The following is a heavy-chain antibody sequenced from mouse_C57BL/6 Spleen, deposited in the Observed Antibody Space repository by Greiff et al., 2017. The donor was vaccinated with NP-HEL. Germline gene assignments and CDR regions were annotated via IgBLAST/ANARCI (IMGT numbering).Heavy chain of an antibody. Sequence: EAGGGLVQPKGSLKLSCAASGFSFNTYAMNWVRQAPGKGLEWVARIRSKSNNYATYYADSVKDRFTISRDDSESMLYLQMNNLKTEDTAMYYCVRQGDYLDYWGQGTTLTVSS. CDR3: VRQGDYLDY. J-gene: IGHJ2*01. CDR1: GFSFNTYA. CDR2: IRSKSNNYAT. V-gene: IGHV10-1*01.